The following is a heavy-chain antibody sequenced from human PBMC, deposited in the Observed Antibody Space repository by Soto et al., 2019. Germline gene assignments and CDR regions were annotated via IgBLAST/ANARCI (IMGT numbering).Heavy chain of an antibody. CDR3: ARGNQVEMSEY. Sequence: LSLTXAFSVFSISNYYFSWIRQPAGKGLEWIGRFYASGYTNYNPSLKSRVTMSLDISKNQFSLRLSSVTAADTAVYYCARGNQVEMSEYWGQGTLV. V-gene: IGHV4-4*07. J-gene: IGHJ4*02. CDR1: VFSISNYY. CDR2: FYASGYT.